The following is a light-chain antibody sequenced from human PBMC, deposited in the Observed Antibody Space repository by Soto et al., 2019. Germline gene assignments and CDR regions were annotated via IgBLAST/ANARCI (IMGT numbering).Light chain of an antibody. CDR3: QQFRSSPLT. Sequence: EIVLTQSPGTLSLSLVERATLSCRASQSISINYLAWYQQKPGQAPRLLIYGASSRASGIPDRFSGSGSGTDFTLTISRVEPEDFAVYYCQQFRSSPLTFGGGTKVDIK. CDR1: QSISINY. V-gene: IGKV3-20*01. CDR2: GAS. J-gene: IGKJ4*01.